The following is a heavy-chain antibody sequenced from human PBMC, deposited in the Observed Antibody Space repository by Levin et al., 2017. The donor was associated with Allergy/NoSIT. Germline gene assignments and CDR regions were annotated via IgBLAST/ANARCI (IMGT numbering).Heavy chain of an antibody. CDR3: AREAMGGGYCSSKSCYEDY. CDR2: INPYSGGT. J-gene: IGHJ4*02. CDR1: GYTFTGYY. D-gene: IGHD2-2*01. Sequence: GESLKISCKASGYTFTGYYMHWVRQAPGQGLEWIGWINPYSGGTNYAQKFQGRVTLTRDTSISTAYMELSRLRSDDTGVYYCAREAMGGGYCSSKSCYEDYWGQGTLVTVSS. V-gene: IGHV1-2*02.